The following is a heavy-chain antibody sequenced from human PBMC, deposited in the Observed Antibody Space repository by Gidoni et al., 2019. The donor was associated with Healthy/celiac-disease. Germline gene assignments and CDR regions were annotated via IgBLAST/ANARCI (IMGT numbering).Heavy chain of an antibody. CDR1: GGSISSGSYY. D-gene: IGHD3-10*01. CDR2: IYTSGST. Sequence: QVQLQESGPGLVKPSQTLSLTCTVSGGSISSGSYYWSWIRQPAGKGLEWIGRIYTSGSTNYNPSLKSRVTISVDTSKNQFSLKLSSVTAADTAVYYCARDGGSMVRGVINWGQGTLVTVSS. CDR3: ARDGGSMVRGVIN. V-gene: IGHV4-61*02. J-gene: IGHJ4*02.